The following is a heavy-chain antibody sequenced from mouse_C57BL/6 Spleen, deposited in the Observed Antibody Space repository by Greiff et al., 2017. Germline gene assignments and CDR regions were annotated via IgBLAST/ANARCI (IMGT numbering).Heavy chain of an antibody. D-gene: IGHD1-1*01. CDR1: GYSITSGYY. V-gene: IGHV3-6*01. Sequence: EVQVVESGPGLVKPSQSLSLTCSVTGYSITSGYYWNWIRQFPGNKLEWMGYISYDGSNNYNPSLKNRISITRDTSKNQFFLKLNSVTTEDTATYYCARVRNYGSDYFDYWGQGTTLTVSS. CDR2: ISYDGSN. CDR3: ARVRNYGSDYFDY. J-gene: IGHJ2*01.